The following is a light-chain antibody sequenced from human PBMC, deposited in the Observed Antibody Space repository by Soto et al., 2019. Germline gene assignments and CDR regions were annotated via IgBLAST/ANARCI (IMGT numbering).Light chain of an antibody. CDR2: GAS. V-gene: IGKV3-20*01. Sequence: EIVLTQSPGTLSLSPGEETTLSCRASQSVNSNYLAWYQQKAGQAPRLLIYGASSRATGIPDRFSGSGSGTDFTLTISRLEPEDFAVYYCHQYGYSPRTFGQGTKVEIK. CDR1: QSVNSNY. J-gene: IGKJ1*01. CDR3: HQYGYSPRT.